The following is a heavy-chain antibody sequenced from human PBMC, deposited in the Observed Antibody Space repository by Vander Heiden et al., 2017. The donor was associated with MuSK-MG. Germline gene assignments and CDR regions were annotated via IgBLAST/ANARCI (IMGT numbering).Heavy chain of an antibody. V-gene: IGHV1-69*06. Sequence: QVQLVQSGAEVKKPGSSVKVSCKASGGTFSSYAISWVRQAPGQGLEWMGGIIPIFGTANYAQKFQGRVTITADKSTSTAYMELSSLRSEDTAVYYCARDGHSSGWYDLGPDYYYYGMDVWGQGTTVTVSS. J-gene: IGHJ6*02. CDR1: GGTFSSYA. CDR2: IIPIFGTA. CDR3: ARDGHSSGWYDLGPDYYYYGMDV. D-gene: IGHD6-19*01.